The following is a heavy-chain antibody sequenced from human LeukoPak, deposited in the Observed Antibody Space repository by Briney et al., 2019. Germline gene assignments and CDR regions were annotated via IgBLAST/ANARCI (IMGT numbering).Heavy chain of an antibody. CDR2: IYYSGST. V-gene: IGHV4-59*01. CDR3: ARGYSGSYGRFDY. CDR1: GGSISSYY. Sequence: SETPSLTCTVSGGSISSYYWSWIRQPPGKGLEWIGYIYYSGSTSYNPSLKSRVTISVDMSKNQFSLKLSSVTAADTAVYYCARGYSGSYGRFDYWGQGTLVTVSS. D-gene: IGHD1-26*01. J-gene: IGHJ4*02.